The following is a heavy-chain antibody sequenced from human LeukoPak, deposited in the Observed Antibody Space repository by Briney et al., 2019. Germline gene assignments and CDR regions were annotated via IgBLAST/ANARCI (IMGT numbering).Heavy chain of an antibody. V-gene: IGHV4-34*01. D-gene: IGHD3-16*02. CDR1: GGSFSGYY. Sequence: SETLSLTCAVYGGSFSGYYWGWVRQPPGKGLEWIGSLYYSGSTYYNASLKGRVTISIDKAKNQFALMLSSVTAADTAVYFCARISSVWVKDFYYYMDVWGKGTTVTVSS. CDR3: ARISSVWVKDFYYYMDV. CDR2: LYYSGST. J-gene: IGHJ6*03.